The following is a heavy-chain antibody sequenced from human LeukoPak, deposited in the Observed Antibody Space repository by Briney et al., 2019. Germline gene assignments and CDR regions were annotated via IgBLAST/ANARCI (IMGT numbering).Heavy chain of an antibody. CDR2: ISDDESNK. D-gene: IGHD4-17*01. J-gene: IGHJ4*02. V-gene: IGHV3-30*18. Sequence: GGSLRLSCAASGFIFSDYGMHWVRQAPGKGLEWVAVISDDESNKYYADSVKGRFSISRDNSQNTLYLQMNSLRADDTAVYYCAKDQGGLTTMTTVDYWGQGTLVTVSS. CDR3: AKDQGGLTTMTTVDY. CDR1: GFIFSDYG.